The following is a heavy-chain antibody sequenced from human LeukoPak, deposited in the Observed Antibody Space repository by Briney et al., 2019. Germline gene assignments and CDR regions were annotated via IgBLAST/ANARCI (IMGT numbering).Heavy chain of an antibody. D-gene: IGHD6-19*01. V-gene: IGHV4-59*01. CDR3: ARGLAAAAVAGLDY. Sequence: SETLSLTCAVYGGSFSGYYWSWIRQPPGKGLEWIGYIYCSGSTNYNPSLKSRVTISVDTSKNQFSLKLSSVTAADTAVYYCARGLAAAAVAGLDYWGQGTLVTVSS. CDR2: IYCSGST. J-gene: IGHJ4*02. CDR1: GGSFSGYY.